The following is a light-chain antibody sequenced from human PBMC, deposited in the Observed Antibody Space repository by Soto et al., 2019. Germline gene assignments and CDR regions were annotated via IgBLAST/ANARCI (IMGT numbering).Light chain of an antibody. Sequence: EIVMTQSPATLSVSPGERATLSCRASQSVSSNLAWYQQKPGQAPRLLIYGASTRATGIPARFSGSGSGTEFTLTISSLQSDDFEVYYCQQYNNWPRTFGQGTKV. CDR1: QSVSSN. CDR3: QQYNNWPRT. CDR2: GAS. J-gene: IGKJ1*01. V-gene: IGKV3-15*01.